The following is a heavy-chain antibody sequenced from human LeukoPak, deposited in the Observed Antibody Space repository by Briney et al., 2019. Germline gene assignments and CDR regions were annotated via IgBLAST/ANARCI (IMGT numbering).Heavy chain of an antibody. CDR2: ITRGSIYT. D-gene: IGHD3-10*01. Sequence: GGSLRLSCAASGFTFSNYNMNWVRQTPGKGLEWVSSITRGSIYTFYADSVKGRFTISRDNAKNSLSLQMNSLRAEDTAVYYCAREYTDVLLWFGEISDLRYFDYWGQGTLVTVSS. J-gene: IGHJ4*02. CDR3: AREYTDVLLWFGEISDLRYFDY. V-gene: IGHV3-21*01. CDR1: GFTFSNYN.